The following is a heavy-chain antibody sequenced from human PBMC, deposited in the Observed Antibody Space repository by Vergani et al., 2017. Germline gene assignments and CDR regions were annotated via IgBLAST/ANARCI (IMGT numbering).Heavy chain of an antibody. J-gene: IGHJ5*02. V-gene: IGHV2-5*01. Sequence: QITLKESGPTLVKPTQTLTLTCTFSGFSLSTSGVGVGWIRQPPGKALEWLALIYWNDDKRYSPSLKSRLTITKDTSKNQVVRTMTNMDPVDTATYYCARIRRTVATPGGYNWFDPWGQGTLVTVSS. CDR1: GFSLSTSGVG. CDR3: ARIRRTVATPGGYNWFDP. CDR2: IYWNDDK. D-gene: IGHD5-12*01.